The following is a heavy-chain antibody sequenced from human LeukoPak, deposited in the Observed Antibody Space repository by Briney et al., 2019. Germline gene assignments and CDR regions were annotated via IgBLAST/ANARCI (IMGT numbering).Heavy chain of an antibody. CDR3: AKGERAGGDY. CDR2: ISGSSSSK. J-gene: IGHJ4*02. V-gene: IGHV3-11*01. CDR1: GFTFSDYY. Sequence: GGSLRLSCAASGFTFSDYYMSWIRQAPGKGLEWISYISGSSSSKYYADSVKGRFTISRDNAKNSLYLQMNSPRAEDTAVYYCAKGERAGGDYWGQGTLVTVSS. D-gene: IGHD3-16*01.